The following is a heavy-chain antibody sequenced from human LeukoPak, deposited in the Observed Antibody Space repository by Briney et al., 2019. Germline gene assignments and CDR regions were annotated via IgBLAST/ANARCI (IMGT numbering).Heavy chain of an antibody. D-gene: IGHD1-14*01. J-gene: IGHJ3*02. V-gene: IGHV3-9*03. Sequence: PGGSLRLSCAASGFTFDDYAMHWVRQAPGKGLEWVSGISWNSGSIGYADSVKGRFTISRDNAKNSLYLQMNSLRAEDMALYYCAKLGGTKAFDIWGQGTMVTVSS. CDR1: GFTFDDYA. CDR2: ISWNSGSI. CDR3: AKLGGTKAFDI.